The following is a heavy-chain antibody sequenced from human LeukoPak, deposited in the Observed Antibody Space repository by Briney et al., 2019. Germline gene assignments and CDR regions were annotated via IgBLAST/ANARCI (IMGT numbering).Heavy chain of an antibody. CDR3: ARRSGEGYFDC. CDR1: GFTVSSNY. CDR2: IYSGGDT. J-gene: IGHJ4*02. D-gene: IGHD1-26*01. V-gene: IGHV3-66*01. Sequence: GGSLILSCAASGFTVSSNYMTWVRQAPGKGLEWLSVIYSGGDTYYADSVKGRFTISRDNSKNTLYLQMNSLRAEDTAVYYCARRSGEGYFDCWGQGTLVTVSS.